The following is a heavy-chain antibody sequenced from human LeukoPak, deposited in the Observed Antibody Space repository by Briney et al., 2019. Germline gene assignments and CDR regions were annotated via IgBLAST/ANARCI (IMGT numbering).Heavy chain of an antibody. D-gene: IGHD1-14*01. CDR3: ASQVRTPYDY. CDR2: INHSGST. J-gene: IGHJ4*02. Sequence: SETLSLTCAVYGGSFSGYYWSWIRQPPGKGREWIGEINHSGSTNYNPSLKSRVTISVDTSKNQFSLKLSSVTAADTAVYYCASQVRTPYDYWGQGTLVTVSS. V-gene: IGHV4-34*01. CDR1: GGSFSGYY.